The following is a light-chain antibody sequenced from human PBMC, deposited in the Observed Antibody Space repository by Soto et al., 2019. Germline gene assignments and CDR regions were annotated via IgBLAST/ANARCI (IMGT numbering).Light chain of an antibody. CDR1: GSNIGSNY. V-gene: IGLV2-8*01. CDR3: NSYVTSNVVI. Sequence: QSVLTQPPSASGTPGQRVTISCSGSGSNIGSNYVSWYQQHPGKAPKIMIYEVNKRPSGVPARFSGSKSGNTASLTVSGLQAEDEAVYYCNSYVTSNVVIFGGGTKVTVL. CDR2: EVN. J-gene: IGLJ2*01.